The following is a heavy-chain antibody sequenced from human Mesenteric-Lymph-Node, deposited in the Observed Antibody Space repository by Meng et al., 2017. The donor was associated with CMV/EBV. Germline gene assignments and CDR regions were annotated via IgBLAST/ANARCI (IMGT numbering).Heavy chain of an antibody. D-gene: IGHD4-17*01. J-gene: IGHJ4*02. CDR2: INPGGGNT. CDR3: ARGFLGDYGDFAY. CDR1: GYIFTDYY. V-gene: IGHV1-46*01. Sequence: ASGYIFTDYYMHWVRQAPGQGLEWMGLINPGGGNTRYAQKFQGRVAMTRDTSTSTVYMELSSLRSEDTAVYYCARGFLGDYGDFAYWGQGTLVTVSS.